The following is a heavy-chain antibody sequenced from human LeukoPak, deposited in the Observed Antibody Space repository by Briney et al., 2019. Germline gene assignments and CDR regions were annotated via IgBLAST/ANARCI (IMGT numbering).Heavy chain of an antibody. D-gene: IGHD3-22*01. V-gene: IGHV4-31*03. CDR3: ARASSGYYSS. J-gene: IGHJ5*02. CDR1: GGSISSGGYY. Sequence: SSETLSLTCTVSGGSISSGGYYWSWIRQHPGKGLEWIGYIYYSGSTYYNPSLKSRVTITVDTSKNQFSLKLSSVTAADTAAYYCARASSGYYSSWGQGTLVTVSS. CDR2: IYYSGST.